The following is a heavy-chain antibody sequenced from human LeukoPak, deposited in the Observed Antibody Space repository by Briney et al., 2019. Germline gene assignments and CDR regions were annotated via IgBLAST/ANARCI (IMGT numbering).Heavy chain of an antibody. V-gene: IGHV3-33*01. J-gene: IGHJ3*02. CDR1: GFTFSSYG. Sequence: GGSLRLSCAASGFTFSSYGMHWVRQAPGKGLEWVAVIWYDGSNKYYADSVKGRFTISRDNSKNTLYLQMNSLRAEDTAVYYCARSRYCSGGSCYQEPDAFDIWGQGTMVTVSS. D-gene: IGHD2-15*01. CDR3: ARSRYCSGGSCYQEPDAFDI. CDR2: IWYDGSNK.